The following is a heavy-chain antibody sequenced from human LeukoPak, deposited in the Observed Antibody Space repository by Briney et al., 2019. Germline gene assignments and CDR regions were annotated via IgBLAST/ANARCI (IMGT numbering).Heavy chain of an antibody. CDR1: GGSFSGYY. Sequence: SETLSLTCAVYGGSFSGYYWSWIRQPPGKGLEWSGEINHSARTNYHPSLKSRVTISVDTSKIQFSVKLSYVTAADTAVYYCARGRFYSSGWYLDYYYYYMDVWGKGTTVTVSS. D-gene: IGHD6-19*01. V-gene: IGHV4-34*01. J-gene: IGHJ6*03. CDR2: INHSART. CDR3: ARGRFYSSGWYLDYYYYYMDV.